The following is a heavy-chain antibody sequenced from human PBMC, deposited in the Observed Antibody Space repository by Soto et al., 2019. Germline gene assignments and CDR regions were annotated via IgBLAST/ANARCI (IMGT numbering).Heavy chain of an antibody. V-gene: IGHV3-23*01. Sequence: EVQLLESGGGLLQPGGSLRLSCAASGFTFSSYAMRWVRQAPGKGLEWVAGISDSGGRTYYADSVKGRFTISRDNSKNTLDLHMNSLRAEDTAVYYCGKEVYNSGWQNARCWFHTWGQGTLVTVSS. J-gene: IGHJ5*02. CDR2: ISDSGGRT. CDR3: GKEVYNSGWQNARCWFHT. CDR1: GFTFSSYA. D-gene: IGHD6-19*01.